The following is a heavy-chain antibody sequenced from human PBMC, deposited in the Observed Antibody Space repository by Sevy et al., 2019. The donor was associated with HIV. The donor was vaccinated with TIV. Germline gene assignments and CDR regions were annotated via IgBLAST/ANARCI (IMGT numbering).Heavy chain of an antibody. CDR1: GFTFGDHC. D-gene: IGHD1-26*01. CDR3: TACKGAQSIFDY. Sequence: GGSLRLSCTASGFTFGDHCMSWVHQAPGKGLEWVAFLKSKAYGGTVDHAASVKGRFTISRDDSKSIAYLKMNDLNTGDTGVYYCTACKGAQSIFDYWGQGALVTVSS. V-gene: IGHV3-49*04. CDR2: LKSKAYGGTV. J-gene: IGHJ4*02.